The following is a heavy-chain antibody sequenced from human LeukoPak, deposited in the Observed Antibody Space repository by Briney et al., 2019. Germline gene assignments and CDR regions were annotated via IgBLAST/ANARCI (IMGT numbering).Heavy chain of an antibody. J-gene: IGHJ3*02. Sequence: GGSLTLSCAPSGFTFSSYEMNWVRQAPGKGLEWVSYISSSGSTVYYADSVKGRFTISRDNAKKSLYLQMNTLRAEGTAVYYCASGIPWLLQPWGAFDIWGQGTMVTVSS. CDR3: ASGIPWLLQPWGAFDI. D-gene: IGHD6-19*01. CDR1: GFTFSSYE. CDR2: ISSSGSTV. V-gene: IGHV3-48*03.